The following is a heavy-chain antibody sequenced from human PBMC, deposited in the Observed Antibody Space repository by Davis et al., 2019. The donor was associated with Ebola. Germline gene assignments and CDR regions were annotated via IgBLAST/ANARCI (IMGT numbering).Heavy chain of an antibody. D-gene: IGHD5-12*01. CDR2: ISSSSSYI. J-gene: IGHJ5*02. V-gene: IGHV3-21*01. CDR3: ARHLRRGFDP. CDR1: GFTFSSYS. Sequence: GESLKISCAASGFTFSSYSMNWVRQAPGKGLEWVSSISSSSSYIYYADSVKGRFTISRDNAKNSLYLQKNSLRVEDTAVYYCARHLRRGFDPWGQGTLVTVSS.